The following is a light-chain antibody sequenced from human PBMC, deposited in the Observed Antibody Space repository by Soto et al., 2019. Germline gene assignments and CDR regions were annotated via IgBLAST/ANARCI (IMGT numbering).Light chain of an antibody. V-gene: IGKV3-20*01. J-gene: IGKJ3*01. CDR1: QTVSSSY. CDR2: DAS. CDR3: QQYGRSPFT. Sequence: EIVLTQSPGTLSLSPGERATLSCRASQTVSSSYLAWYQQKPGQAPRLLICDASSRATGIPDRFSGSGSGTDFTLTITRLEPEDFAVYYCQQYGRSPFTVGPGTKLDIK.